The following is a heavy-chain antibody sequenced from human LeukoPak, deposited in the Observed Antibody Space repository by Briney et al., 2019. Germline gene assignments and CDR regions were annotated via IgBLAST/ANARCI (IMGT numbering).Heavy chain of an antibody. CDR2: ISSSRNTI. CDR1: GFTVSSNY. D-gene: IGHD4-11*01. Sequence: PGGSLRLSCAASGFTVSSNYMNWVRQAPGKGLQWVSFISSSRNTIYYADSVKGRFTISRDNAENSLYLQMNSLRAEDTAVYYCARAYSTYHMDVWGKGTTVTVSS. CDR3: ARAYSTYHMDV. J-gene: IGHJ6*03. V-gene: IGHV3-48*01.